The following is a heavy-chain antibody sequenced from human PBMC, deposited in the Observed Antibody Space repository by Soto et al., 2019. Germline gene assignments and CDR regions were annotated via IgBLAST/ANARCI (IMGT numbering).Heavy chain of an antibody. D-gene: IGHD5-18*01. Sequence: ASVKVSCKASGYTFTSYAMHWVRQAPGQRLEWMGWINAGNGNTKYSQKFQGRVTITRDTSASTAYMELSSLRSEDTAVYYCARLSGYSYGYYFDYWGQGTLVTVS. V-gene: IGHV1-3*01. CDR1: GYTFTSYA. J-gene: IGHJ4*02. CDR3: ARLSGYSYGYYFDY. CDR2: INAGNGNT.